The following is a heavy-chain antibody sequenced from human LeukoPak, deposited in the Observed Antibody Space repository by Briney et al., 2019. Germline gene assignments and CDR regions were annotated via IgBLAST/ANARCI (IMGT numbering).Heavy chain of an antibody. Sequence: ASVKVSCKASGYTFTGYYMHWVRQAPGQGLEWMGWINPNSGGTNYAQKFQGRVTMTRDTSISTAYVELSRLRSDDTAVYYCARGAVGSGWPAPDYWGQGTLVTVSS. CDR1: GYTFTGYY. V-gene: IGHV1-2*02. CDR3: ARGAVGSGWPAPDY. CDR2: INPNSGGT. J-gene: IGHJ4*02. D-gene: IGHD6-19*01.